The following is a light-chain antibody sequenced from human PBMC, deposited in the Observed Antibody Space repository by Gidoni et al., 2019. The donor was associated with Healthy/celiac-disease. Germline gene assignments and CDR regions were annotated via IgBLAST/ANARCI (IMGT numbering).Light chain of an antibody. J-gene: IGKJ1*01. CDR3: QQRSNWWT. V-gene: IGKV3-11*01. CDR1: QSVSSY. CDR2: DAS. Sequence: EIVLKQSPATLSLSPGERATLSCRASQSVSSYLAWYQQKPGQAPRLLIYDASNRATGIPARFSGSGSGTDFTLTISSLEPEDFAVYFCQQRSNWWTFGQGTKVEIK.